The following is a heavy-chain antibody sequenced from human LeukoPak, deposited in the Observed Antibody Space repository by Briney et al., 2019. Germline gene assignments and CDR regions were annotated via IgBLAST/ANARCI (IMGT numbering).Heavy chain of an antibody. CDR3: ARMYSGTSYYFDF. Sequence: SETLSLTCTVSGGSISSYYWIWIRQPPAKGLEWMGYFSYSGSTRYNPSLKSRVTMSVDTSKNQFSLRLISVAAADTAVYYCARMYSGTSYYFDFWGQGTLVTVSS. V-gene: IGHV4-59*01. CDR1: GGSISSYY. CDR2: FSYSGST. D-gene: IGHD1-26*01. J-gene: IGHJ4*02.